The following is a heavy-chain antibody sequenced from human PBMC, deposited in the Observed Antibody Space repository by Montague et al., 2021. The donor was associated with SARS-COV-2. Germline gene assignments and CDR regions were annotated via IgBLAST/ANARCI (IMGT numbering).Heavy chain of an antibody. J-gene: IGHJ6*02. V-gene: IGHV3-9*01. CDR3: AKEGGYGSGGYRIRVYGMDV. CDR1: GFTFDDYA. Sequence: SLRLSCAASGFTFDDYAMHWVRQAPGKGLEWVSSISWSSANIGYADSVKGRFTISRDNAKNSLYLQMSNLRAEDTALYYCAKEGGYGSGGYRIRVYGMDVWGQGTTVTVSS. CDR2: ISWSSANI. D-gene: IGHD3-10*01.